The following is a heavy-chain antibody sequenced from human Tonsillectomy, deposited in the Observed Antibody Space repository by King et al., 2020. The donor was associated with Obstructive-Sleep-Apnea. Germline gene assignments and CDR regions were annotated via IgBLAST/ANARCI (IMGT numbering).Heavy chain of an antibody. D-gene: IGHD1-26*01. CDR1: GFTFSNSW. CDR3: ARDYYYTIDY. J-gene: IGHJ4*02. Sequence: VQLVESGGGLVQPGGSLRLSCAASGFTFSNSWIHWVRQAPGKGLLWVSRINSDGSETIYADSVKGRFTISRDKAKNTVYLQMNSLTAEDTAVYYCARDYYYTIDYWGQGTLVTVSS. V-gene: IGHV3-74*01. CDR2: INSDGSET.